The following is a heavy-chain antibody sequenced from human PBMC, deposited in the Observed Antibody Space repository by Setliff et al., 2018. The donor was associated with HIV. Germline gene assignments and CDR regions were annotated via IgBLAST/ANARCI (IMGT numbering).Heavy chain of an antibody. CDR3: ARDPPIAARPGDAFDI. CDR1: GFTFSSYA. CDR2: ISSNGGST. Sequence: GGSLRLSCAASGFTFSSYAMHWVRQAPGKGLEYVSAISSNGGSTYYADSVKGRFTISRDNSKNTLYLQMGSLRAEDMAVYYCARDPPIAARPGDAFDIWGQGTMVTVSS. V-gene: IGHV3-64*02. D-gene: IGHD6-6*01. J-gene: IGHJ3*02.